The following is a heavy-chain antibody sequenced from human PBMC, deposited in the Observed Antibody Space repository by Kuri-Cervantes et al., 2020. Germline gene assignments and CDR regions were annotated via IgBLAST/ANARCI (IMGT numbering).Heavy chain of an antibody. Sequence: ASVKVSCKAPGGTFSSYAISWVRQAPGQGLEWMGWINTNTGNPTYAQGFTGRFVFSLDTSVSTAYLQISSLKAEDTAVYYCASSSGSWGGSAFDIWGQGTMVTVSS. J-gene: IGHJ3*02. CDR2: INTNTGNP. CDR3: ASSSGSWGGSAFDI. D-gene: IGHD1-26*01. V-gene: IGHV7-4-1*02. CDR1: GGTFSSYA.